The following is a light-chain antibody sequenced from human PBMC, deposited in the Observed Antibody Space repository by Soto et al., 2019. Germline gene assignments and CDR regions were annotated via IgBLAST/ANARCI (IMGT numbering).Light chain of an antibody. CDR3: QQYNSYFFT. CDR2: RAS. CDR1: QSISSW. Sequence: DIQMTQSPSTLSASVGDRVNITCRASQSISSWLAWYQQKPGKAPKLLIYRASSLETGVPSTFSGSGSGTEFTLTISSLQPDDFSNYYCQQYNSYFFTFGPGTKVDVK. J-gene: IGKJ3*01. V-gene: IGKV1-5*03.